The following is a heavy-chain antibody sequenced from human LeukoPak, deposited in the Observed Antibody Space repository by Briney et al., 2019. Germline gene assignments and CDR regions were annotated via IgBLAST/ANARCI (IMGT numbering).Heavy chain of an antibody. CDR3: ARGPAAVHP. CDR2: ILHTGRT. CDR1: GYSLTNHF. V-gene: IGHV4-34*12. Sequence: SETLSLTCGVSGYSLTNHFWIWIRQPPGKGLEWIGEILHTGRTNYIPSFNSRVTISIDTSKDQFFLSLTSVTAADTAVYYCARGPAAVHPWGQGTLVSVSS. D-gene: IGHD6-13*01. J-gene: IGHJ5*02.